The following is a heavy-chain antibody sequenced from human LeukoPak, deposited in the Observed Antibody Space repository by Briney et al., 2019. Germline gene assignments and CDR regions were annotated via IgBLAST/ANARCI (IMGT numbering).Heavy chain of an antibody. D-gene: IGHD3-22*01. CDR3: TTPATYYYDSSGYYPDAFDI. V-gene: IGHV3-74*01. CDR1: AFTFSSYW. J-gene: IGHJ3*02. Sequence: GGSLRLSCAASAFTFSSYWMHWVRQAPGKGLEWVSRIKGDESSINYADSVEGRFTISGDNAKNTVYLHLNSLRVEDTAVYYCTTPATYYYDSSGYYPDAFDIWGQGTMVTVSS. CDR2: IKGDESSI.